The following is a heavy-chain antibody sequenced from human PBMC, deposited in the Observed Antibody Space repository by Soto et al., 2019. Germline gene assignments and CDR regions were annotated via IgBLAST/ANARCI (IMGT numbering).Heavy chain of an antibody. D-gene: IGHD3-16*02. J-gene: IGHJ3*02. CDR1: GDSVSSNSAA. V-gene: IGHV6-1*01. Sequence: PSQTLSLTCAISGDSVSSNSAAWNWIRQSPSRGLEWLGRTYYRSKWYNDYAVSVKSRITINPDTSKNQFSLQLNSVTPEDTAVYYCARDPIMITFGGVIVNPFDIWGQGTMVTVSS. CDR3: ARDPIMITFGGVIVNPFDI. CDR2: TYYRSKWYN.